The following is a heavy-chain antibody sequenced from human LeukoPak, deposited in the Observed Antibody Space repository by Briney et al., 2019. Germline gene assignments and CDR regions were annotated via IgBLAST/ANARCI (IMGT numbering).Heavy chain of an antibody. CDR1: GYTFTGYY. CDR2: INPNSGVT. J-gene: IGHJ4*02. Sequence: ASVKVSCKASGYTFTGYYMHWVRQAPGQGLEWMGWINPNSGVTDYAQKFQGRVTMTRDTSISTAYMEVSSLRSDDTAVYYCARDFGRAYGDKFDYWGQGTLVTVSS. D-gene: IGHD4-17*01. V-gene: IGHV1-2*02. CDR3: ARDFGRAYGDKFDY.